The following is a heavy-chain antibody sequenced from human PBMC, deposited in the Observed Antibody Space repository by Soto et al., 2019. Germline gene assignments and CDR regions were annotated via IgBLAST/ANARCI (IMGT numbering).Heavy chain of an antibody. CDR2: IYWDDDK. J-gene: IGHJ4*02. V-gene: IGHV2-5*02. CDR3: AHRVLCTVFGLATTTAVYFDF. Sequence: QITLNESGPTPVKPRQTLTLTCTFSGFSLTTGGVGVGGIRQSPGKAPEGLALIYWDDDKRYSPSLKSRLTITKDTAKNQVVLTRVVLDPADTATYYCAHRVLCTVFGLATTTAVYFDFWGQGTPVAVSS. D-gene: IGHD3-3*01. CDR1: GFSLTTGGVG.